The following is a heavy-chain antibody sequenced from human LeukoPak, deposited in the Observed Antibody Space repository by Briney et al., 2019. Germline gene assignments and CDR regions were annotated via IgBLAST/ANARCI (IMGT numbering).Heavy chain of an antibody. CDR1: GFTFSSYA. D-gene: IGHD1-26*01. J-gene: IGHJ4*02. Sequence: GGSLRLSCAASGFTFSSYAMHWVRQAPGKGLEWVAVISYDGSNKNYADSVKGRFTISRDNSKNTLYLQMNSLRAEDTAVYYCARDWYSGSQGYWGQGTLVTVSS. CDR2: ISYDGSNK. CDR3: ARDWYSGSQGY. V-gene: IGHV3-30-3*01.